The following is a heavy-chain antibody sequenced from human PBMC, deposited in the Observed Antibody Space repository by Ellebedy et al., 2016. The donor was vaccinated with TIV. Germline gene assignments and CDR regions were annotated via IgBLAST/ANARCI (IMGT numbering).Heavy chain of an antibody. D-gene: IGHD3/OR15-3a*01. CDR2: IRGSGVST. CDR1: GFTFSSYA. J-gene: IGHJ4*02. V-gene: IGHV3-23*01. Sequence: GESLKISCAASGFTFSSYAMTWIRQAPGKGLQWVSSIRGSGVSTYYADSLKGRFTVSRDNSKNTLYLQMNSLRAEDTAVYYCARGLVGAWEPFDHWGQGTLVTVSS. CDR3: ARGLVGAWEPFDH.